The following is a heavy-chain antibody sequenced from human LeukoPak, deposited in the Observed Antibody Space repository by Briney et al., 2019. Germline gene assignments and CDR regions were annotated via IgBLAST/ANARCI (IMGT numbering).Heavy chain of an antibody. CDR1: GYTFTGYY. J-gene: IGHJ6*03. D-gene: IGHD2-21*02. Sequence: ASVKVSCKASGYTFTGYYIHWVRQAPGQGLEWMGWINPNSGGTNTAQKFQGRVTMTRDTSISTAYMELSRLTSDDTAVYSCARGVTARGFYYYMDIWGKGTTVTISS. CDR3: ARGVTARGFYYYMDI. CDR2: INPNSGGT. V-gene: IGHV1-2*02.